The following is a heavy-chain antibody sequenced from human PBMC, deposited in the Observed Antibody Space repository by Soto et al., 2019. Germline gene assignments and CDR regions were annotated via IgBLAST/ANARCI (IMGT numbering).Heavy chain of an antibody. CDR3: AATSGGSLDY. D-gene: IGHD2-2*01. Sequence: QVQLQESGPGLVRPSGTLSLTCTVSGDSISSSNWWSWVRQHPGKGLEWIGEMHHTGSTNYTPSLESRVRLSLDKSKTWFPLKLSSLTVADTAVYSCAATSGGSLDYRGQGALIPVSA. V-gene: IGHV4-4*02. J-gene: IGHJ4*02. CDR2: MHHTGST. CDR1: GDSISSSNW.